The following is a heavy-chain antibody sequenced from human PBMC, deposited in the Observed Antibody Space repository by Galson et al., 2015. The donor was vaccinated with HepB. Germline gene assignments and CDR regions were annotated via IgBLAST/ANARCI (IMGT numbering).Heavy chain of an antibody. CDR2: ISGSGGST. CDR1: GFTFSSYA. J-gene: IGHJ4*02. D-gene: IGHD2-15*01. Sequence: SLRLSCAASGFTFSSYAMSWVRQAPGKGLEWVSAISGSGGSTYYADSVKGRFTISRDNSKNTLYLQMNSLRAEDTAVYYCAKDRPEGVVVVAATTALDYWCQGTLVTVSS. CDR3: AKDRPEGVVVVAATTALDY. V-gene: IGHV3-23*01.